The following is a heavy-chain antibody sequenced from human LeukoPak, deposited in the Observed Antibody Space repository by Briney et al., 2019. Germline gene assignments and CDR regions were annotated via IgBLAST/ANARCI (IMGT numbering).Heavy chain of an antibody. D-gene: IGHD3-22*01. CDR2: IYPGDSDT. J-gene: IGHJ6*03. V-gene: IGHV5-51*01. CDR1: GYSFTSYW. CDR3: ARMSKLATTDYYDSSGYYHYYYYYYMDV. Sequence: GESLKISCKGSGYSFTSYWIGWVRQMPGKGLEWMGVIYPGDSDTRYSPSFQGHVTISADKSISTPYLQWSSLKASDTAMYYCARMSKLATTDYYDSSGYYHYYYYYYMDVWGKGTTVTVSS.